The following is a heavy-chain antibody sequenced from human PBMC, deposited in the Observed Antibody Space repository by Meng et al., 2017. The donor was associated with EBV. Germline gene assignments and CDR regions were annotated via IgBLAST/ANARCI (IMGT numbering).Heavy chain of an antibody. J-gene: IGHJ4*02. Sequence: QGQLVKSAAEVKKPGSSVKVFCKTSGGPFRYYAISWVRQAPGQGLEWLGGFLPRLGAPNYAQKFHGRVKITADESTSTHYMDLSSLRSEDTAIYYCASESGRGYTPDYWGQGTLVTVSS. CDR1: GGPFRYYA. D-gene: IGHD3-10*01. V-gene: IGHV1-69*01. CDR3: ASESGRGYTPDY. CDR2: FLPRLGAP.